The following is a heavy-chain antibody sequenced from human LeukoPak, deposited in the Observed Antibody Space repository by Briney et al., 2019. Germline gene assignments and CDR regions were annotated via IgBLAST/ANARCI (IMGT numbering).Heavy chain of an antibody. J-gene: IGHJ4*02. CDR3: AKDHGVAVTGMFY. D-gene: IGHD6-19*01. CDR1: GFAFISFT. CDR2: ISGTGDNT. V-gene: IGHV3-23*01. Sequence: GGSLRLSCAASGFAFISFTMSWVRQTPGKGLEWVASISGTGDNTYYADSVKGRFTISRDNSRNTLYLRMNSLGAEDTAVYYCAKDHGVAVTGMFYWGQGTLVTVSS.